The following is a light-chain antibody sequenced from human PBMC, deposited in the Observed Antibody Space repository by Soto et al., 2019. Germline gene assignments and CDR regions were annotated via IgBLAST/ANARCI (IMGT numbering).Light chain of an antibody. CDR1: QSVSSNY. CDR3: QQYGSSPLT. J-gene: IGKJ4*01. V-gene: IGKV3-20*01. CDR2: GAS. Sequence: EIVLTQSPGTLSLSPGERATLSCRASQSVSSNYLACDQQKPGQAPRLLIYGASSRATGIPDRFSGSGSGTDFTLTISRLEPEDFAVYYCQQYGSSPLTFGGGTKVEIK.